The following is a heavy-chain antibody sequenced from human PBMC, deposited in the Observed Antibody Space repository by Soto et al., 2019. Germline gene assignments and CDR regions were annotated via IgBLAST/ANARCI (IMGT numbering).Heavy chain of an antibody. D-gene: IGHD6-19*01. CDR2: INSDGSST. CDR1: GFTFSSYW. V-gene: IGHV3-74*01. CDR3: ARVQLRSTGWYP. Sequence: EVQLVESGGGLVQPGGSLRLSCAASGFTFSSYWMHWVRQARGKGLVWVSRINSDGSSTSYADSVEGRFTISRDNAKNTLYLQMNSLRAEDTAIYYCARVQLRSTGWYPWGQGTLVTVSS. J-gene: IGHJ5*02.